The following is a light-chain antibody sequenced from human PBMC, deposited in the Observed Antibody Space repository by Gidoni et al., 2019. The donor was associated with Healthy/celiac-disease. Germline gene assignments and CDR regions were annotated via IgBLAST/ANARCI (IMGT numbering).Light chain of an antibody. Sequence: HSVLTQPPSVSSAPGQKVTISCSGSSSNIVNNYVSWYQQLPGTAPKLLIYDNNKRPSGIPDRFSGSKSGTSATLGITGLQTGDEADYYCGTWDSSLSAGVFGGGTKLTVL. CDR1: SSNIVNNY. J-gene: IGLJ2*01. CDR2: DNN. CDR3: GTWDSSLSAGV. V-gene: IGLV1-51*01.